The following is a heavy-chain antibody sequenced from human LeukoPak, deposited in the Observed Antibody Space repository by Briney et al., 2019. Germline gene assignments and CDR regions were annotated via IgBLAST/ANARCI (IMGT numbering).Heavy chain of an antibody. CDR1: GGSISSYF. D-gene: IGHD3-22*01. CDR3: ARGRDYYDSSGYYNWFGP. CDR2: IYYSGST. J-gene: IGHJ5*02. V-gene: IGHV4-59*01. Sequence: SETLSLTCTVSGGSISSYFWSWIRQPPGKGLEWIGYIYYSGSTNYNPSLKSRVTISVDTSKNQFSLKLSSVTAADTAVYYCARGRDYYDSSGYYNWFGPWGQGTLVTVSS.